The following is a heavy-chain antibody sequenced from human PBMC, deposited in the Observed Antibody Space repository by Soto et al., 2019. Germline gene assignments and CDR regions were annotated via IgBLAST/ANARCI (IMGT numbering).Heavy chain of an antibody. V-gene: IGHV3-30*03. CDR2: ISYDGSNK. CDR3: ASLGLRVDAFDI. D-gene: IGHD5-12*01. Sequence: GESLKISCAASGFTFSSYGMHWVRQAPGKGLEWVAVISYDGSNKYYADSVKGRFTISRDNSKNTLYLQMNSLRAEDTAVYYCASLGLRVDAFDIWGQGTMVTVSS. CDR1: GFTFSSYG. J-gene: IGHJ3*02.